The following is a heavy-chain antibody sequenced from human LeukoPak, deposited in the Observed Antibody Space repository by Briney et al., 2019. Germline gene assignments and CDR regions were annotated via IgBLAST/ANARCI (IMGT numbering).Heavy chain of an antibody. CDR1: GYTFTGYY. V-gene: IGHV1-2*06. Sequence: ASVKVSCKASGYTFTGYYMHWLRQAPGQGLEWMGRINPKSGGTNYAQKFQGRVTMTRETSISTAYMELSRLRSDDTAVYYCARDLHDSSGYYFGYWGQGTLVTVSS. J-gene: IGHJ4*02. D-gene: IGHD3-22*01. CDR2: INPKSGGT. CDR3: ARDLHDSSGYYFGY.